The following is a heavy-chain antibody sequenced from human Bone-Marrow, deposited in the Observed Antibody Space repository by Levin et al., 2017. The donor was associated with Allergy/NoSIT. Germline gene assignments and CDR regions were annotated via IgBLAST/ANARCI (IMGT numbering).Heavy chain of an antibody. Sequence: GESLKISCAASGFTFSSYAMSWVRQAPGKGLEWVSAISGSGGSTYYADSVKGRFTISRDNSKNTLYLQMNSLRAEDTAVYYCAKDLTRAVVVVAASCIDYWGQGTLVTVSS. CDR3: AKDLTRAVVVVAASCIDY. D-gene: IGHD2-15*01. CDR1: GFTFSSYA. CDR2: ISGSGGST. V-gene: IGHV3-23*01. J-gene: IGHJ4*02.